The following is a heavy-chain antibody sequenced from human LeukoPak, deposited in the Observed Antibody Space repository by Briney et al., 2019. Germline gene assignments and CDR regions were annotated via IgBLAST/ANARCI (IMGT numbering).Heavy chain of an antibody. CDR1: GFTFVDYA. CDR3: AKVRDYGGNDAFDI. V-gene: IGHV3-9*01. Sequence: GRSLRLSCAAAGFTFVDYAMHWVRQAPGEGLEWVSGISWNSGSIGYAESVKGRFAISRDHAKNSLYLQMNSLRPEDTAVYYCAKVRDYGGNDAFDIWGQGTMVTVSS. CDR2: ISWNSGSI. J-gene: IGHJ3*02. D-gene: IGHD4-23*01.